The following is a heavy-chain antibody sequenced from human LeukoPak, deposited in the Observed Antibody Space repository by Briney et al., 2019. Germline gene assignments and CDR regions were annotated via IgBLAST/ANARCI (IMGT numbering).Heavy chain of an antibody. CDR1: GGSISSSSCY. CDR3: ARHSEPYSGSYRDY. CDR2: IYYSGST. V-gene: IGHV4-39*01. Sequence: PSETLSLTCTVSGGSISSSSCYWGWIRQPPGKGLEWIGSIYYSGSTYYNPSLKSRVTISVDTSKNQFSLKLSSVTAADTAVYYCARHSEPYSGSYRDYWGQGTLVTVSS. J-gene: IGHJ4*02. D-gene: IGHD1-26*01.